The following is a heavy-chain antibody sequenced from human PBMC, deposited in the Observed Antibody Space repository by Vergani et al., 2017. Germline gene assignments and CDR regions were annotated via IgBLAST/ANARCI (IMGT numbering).Heavy chain of an antibody. Sequence: EVQLVQSGAEVKKPGESLRISCKGSGYSFTSYWISWVRQMPGKGLEWMGRIDPSDSYTNYSPSFQGQVTISADKSISTAYLQWSSLKASDTAMYYCARPGIAAANPYYFDYWGQGTLVTVSS. CDR3: ARPGIAAANPYYFDY. D-gene: IGHD6-13*01. CDR2: IDPSDSYT. V-gene: IGHV5-10-1*03. J-gene: IGHJ4*02. CDR1: GYSFTSYW.